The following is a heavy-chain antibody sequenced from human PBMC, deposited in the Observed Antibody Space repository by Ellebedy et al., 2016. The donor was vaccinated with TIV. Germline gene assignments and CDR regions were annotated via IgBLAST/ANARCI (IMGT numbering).Heavy chain of an antibody. J-gene: IGHJ4*02. D-gene: IGHD2-15*01. CDR1: EYTFTGFD. CDR3: ARRLGLGYCSAGSCHGADY. CDR2: MNPKTGNT. Sequence: AASVKVSCKASEYTFTGFDINWVRQATGQGLEWMGWMNPKTGNTGYAQKFQGRVTMTRNTSINTAYMELSSLTSEDTAVYYCARRLGLGYCSAGSCHGADYWGQGALVTVSS. V-gene: IGHV1-8*01.